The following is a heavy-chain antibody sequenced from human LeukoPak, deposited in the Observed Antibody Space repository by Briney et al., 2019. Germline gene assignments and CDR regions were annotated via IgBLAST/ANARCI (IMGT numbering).Heavy chain of an antibody. CDR3: ARDWRDYGDYGGLDY. D-gene: IGHD4-17*01. Sequence: GGSLRLSCAASGFTFSSYWMSWVRQAPGKGLEWVAVISYDGSNKYYADSVKGRFTISRDNSKNTLYLQMNSLRAEDTAVYYCARDWRDYGDYGGLDYWGQGTLVTVSS. CDR2: ISYDGSNK. J-gene: IGHJ4*02. CDR1: GFTFSSYW. V-gene: IGHV3-30-3*01.